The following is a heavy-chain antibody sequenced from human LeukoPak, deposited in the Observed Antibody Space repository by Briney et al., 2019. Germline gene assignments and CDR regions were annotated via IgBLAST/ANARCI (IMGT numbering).Heavy chain of an antibody. CDR2: ISSSSSYI. J-gene: IGHJ4*02. D-gene: IGHD5-18*01. Sequence: GGSLRLSCAASGFTFSSYAMSWVRQAPGKGLEWVSSISSSSSYIYYADSVKGRFTISRDNAKNSLYLQMNSLRAEDTAVYYCARGVRGYSYVPFDYWGQGTLVTVSS. V-gene: IGHV3-21*01. CDR3: ARGVRGYSYVPFDY. CDR1: GFTFSSYA.